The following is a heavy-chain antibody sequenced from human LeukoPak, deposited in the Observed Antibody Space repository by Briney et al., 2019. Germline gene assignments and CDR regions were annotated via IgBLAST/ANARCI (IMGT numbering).Heavy chain of an antibody. J-gene: IGHJ4*02. CDR1: GFTFSSYG. CDR2: ISYDGSNK. Sequence: GGSLRLSCAASGFTFSSYGMHWVRQAPGKGLEWVAVISYDGSNKYYADSVKGRFTISRDNSKNTVYLQMNSLRAEDTAVYYCARNIPVTRWGYWGQGTLVTVSS. V-gene: IGHV3-30*03. D-gene: IGHD2-21*01. CDR3: ARNIPVTRWGY.